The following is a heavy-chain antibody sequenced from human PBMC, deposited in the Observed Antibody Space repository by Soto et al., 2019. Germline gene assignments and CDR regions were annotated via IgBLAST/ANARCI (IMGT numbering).Heavy chain of an antibody. D-gene: IGHD2-15*01. CDR2: INPNGGST. J-gene: IGHJ4*02. V-gene: IGHV1-46*01. Sequence: QVKLVQSGAEVKRPGASVKVSCKASGYTFTTYYMHWVRQAPGQGLEWLGIINPNGGSTTYAQKFQGRVTMTRDTSTSTGYLELSSLRSEDTAVYYCARAGYCSGGTCFHGNCDYWGQGTLVTVSA. CDR3: ARAGYCSGGTCFHGNCDY. CDR1: GYTFTTYY.